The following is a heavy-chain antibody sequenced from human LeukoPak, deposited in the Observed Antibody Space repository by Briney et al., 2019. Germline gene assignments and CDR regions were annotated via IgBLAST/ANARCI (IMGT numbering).Heavy chain of an antibody. CDR2: INPSDGST. CDR3: GRASLGDPFYFDY. CDR1: GYTFTSYY. D-gene: IGHD3-16*01. V-gene: IGHV1-46*01. Sequence: ASVKVSCKASGYTFTSYYMHWVRQAPGQGLEWMGIINPSDGSTSYAQKFQGRLTVTRDTSTGTVYMELRSLRSEDTAVYSCGRASLGDPFYFDYWGQGTLVTVSS. J-gene: IGHJ4*02.